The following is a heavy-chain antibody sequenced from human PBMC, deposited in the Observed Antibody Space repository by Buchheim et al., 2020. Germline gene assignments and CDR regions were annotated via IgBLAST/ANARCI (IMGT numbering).Heavy chain of an antibody. CDR2: IGYDGSNK. D-gene: IGHD3-10*01. Sequence: QVQLVESGGGVVQPGRSLRLSCAASGFTFSSYGMHWVRQAPGKGLEWVAVIGYDGSNKYYADSVKGRFTISRDNSKNTMYLQMNSLRAEDTAVYYCARSMVRGPSRLHYYGMDVWGQGTT. V-gene: IGHV3-33*01. CDR1: GFTFSSYG. J-gene: IGHJ6*02. CDR3: ARSMVRGPSRLHYYGMDV.